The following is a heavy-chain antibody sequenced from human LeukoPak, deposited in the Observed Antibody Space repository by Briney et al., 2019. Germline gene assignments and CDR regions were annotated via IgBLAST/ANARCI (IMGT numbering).Heavy chain of an antibody. J-gene: IGHJ4*02. CDR2: ISSRGSNI. D-gene: IGHD1-26*01. CDR3: ARVRGSYSSDY. V-gene: IGHV3-48*04. Sequence: PGGSLRLSCAASGFTFSSYGMHWVRQAPGKGLEWVSYISSRGSNIYYADSVKGRFTISRDNAKSSLYLQMNSLRAEDTALYYCARVRGSYSSDYWGQGTLVTVSS. CDR1: GFTFSSYG.